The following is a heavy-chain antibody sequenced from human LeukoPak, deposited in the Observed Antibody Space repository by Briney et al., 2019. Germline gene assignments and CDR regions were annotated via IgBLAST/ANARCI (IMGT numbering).Heavy chain of an antibody. CDR2: IYYSGST. CDR3: ARGGRWYDFWSGFSGVYGMDV. CDR1: GGSISISSYY. V-gene: IGHV4-39*01. Sequence: SETLSLTCTVSGGSISISSYYWGWIRQPPGKGLEWIGSIYYSGSTYYNPSLKSRVTISVDTSKNQFSLKLSSVTAADTAVYYCARGGRWYDFWSGFSGVYGMDVWGQGTTVTVSS. D-gene: IGHD3-3*01. J-gene: IGHJ6*02.